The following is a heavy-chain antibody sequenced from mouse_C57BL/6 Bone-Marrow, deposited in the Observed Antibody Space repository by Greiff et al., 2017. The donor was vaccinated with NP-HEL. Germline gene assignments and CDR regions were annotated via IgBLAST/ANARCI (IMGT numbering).Heavy chain of an antibody. J-gene: IGHJ2*01. CDR3: ARFPYYYGTRREDYFDY. CDR2: IDPANGNT. Sequence: VQLKESVAELVRPGASVKLSCTASGFNIKNTYMHWVKQRPEQGLEWIGRIDPANGNTKYAPKFQGKATITADTSSNTAYLQLSSLTSEDTAIYYCARFPYYYGTRREDYFDYWGQGTTLTVSS. D-gene: IGHD1-1*01. V-gene: IGHV14-3*01. CDR1: GFNIKNTY.